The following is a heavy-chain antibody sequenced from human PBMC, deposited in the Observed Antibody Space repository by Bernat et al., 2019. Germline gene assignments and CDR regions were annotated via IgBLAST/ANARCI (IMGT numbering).Heavy chain of an antibody. CDR2: IRYDGSNE. CDR1: GFTFSSHG. CDR3: AKDAIAAADYYYGMDV. D-gene: IGHD6-13*01. V-gene: IGHV3-30*02. J-gene: IGHJ6*02. Sequence: QVQLVESGGGVVQPGGSLRLSCAASGFTFSSHGMHWVRQAPGKGLEWVAFIRYDGSNEHYGDSVKGRFTISRDNSKNTLYLQMNSLRAEDTAVYYCAKDAIAAADYYYGMDVWGQGTTVTVSS.